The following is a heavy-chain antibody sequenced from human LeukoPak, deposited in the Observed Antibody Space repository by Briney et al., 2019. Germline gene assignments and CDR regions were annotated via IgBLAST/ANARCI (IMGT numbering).Heavy chain of an antibody. Sequence: ASVKVSCKASGYTFTSYDINWVRQATGQGLEWMGWMNPNSGNTGYAQKFQGRVTMTRNTSISTAYMELSSLRSGDTAVYYCARGPREDYDILTGYYLPSIDYWGQGTLVTVSS. D-gene: IGHD3-9*01. J-gene: IGHJ4*02. CDR1: GYTFTSYD. CDR2: MNPNSGNT. V-gene: IGHV1-8*01. CDR3: ARGPREDYDILTGYYLPSIDY.